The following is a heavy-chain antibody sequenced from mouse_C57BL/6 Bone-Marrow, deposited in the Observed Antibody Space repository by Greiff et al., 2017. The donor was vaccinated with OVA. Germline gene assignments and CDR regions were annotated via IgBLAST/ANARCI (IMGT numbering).Heavy chain of an antibody. CDR1: GFNIKDYY. V-gene: IGHV14-1*01. CDR2: IDPEDGDT. D-gene: IGHD1-1*01. J-gene: IGHJ2*01. CDR3: TTDYYGSSPFDY. Sequence: VQLQQSGAELVRPGASVKLSCTASGFNIKDYYMHWVKQRPEQGLEWIGRIDPEDGDTEYAPKFPGKATMTADTSSNTAYLQLSSLTSEDTAVYYCTTDYYGSSPFDYWGQGTTLTVSS.